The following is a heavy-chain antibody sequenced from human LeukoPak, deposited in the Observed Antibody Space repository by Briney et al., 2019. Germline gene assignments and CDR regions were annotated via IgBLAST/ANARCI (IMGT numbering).Heavy chain of an antibody. CDR2: INPNSGGT. CDR1: GYTFTGYY. Sequence: ASVKVSCKASGYTFTGYYMHWVRQAPGQGLEWMGWINPNSGGTNYAQKFQGRVTMTRDTSTNTVYMDLSSLRSKDTAVYYCARWFGEFGFDYWGQGTLVTVSS. J-gene: IGHJ4*02. CDR3: ARWFGEFGFDY. V-gene: IGHV1-2*02. D-gene: IGHD3-10*01.